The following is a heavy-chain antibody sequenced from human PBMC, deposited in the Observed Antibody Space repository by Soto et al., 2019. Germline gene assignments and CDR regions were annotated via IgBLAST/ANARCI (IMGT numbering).Heavy chain of an antibody. CDR1: GFTFSDYY. J-gene: IGHJ4*02. V-gene: IGHV3-11*06. CDR2: ISSSSSYT. Sequence: GGSLRLSCAASGFTFSDYYISWIRQAPGKGLEWVSYISSSSSYTNYADSVKGRFTISRDNAKNSLYLQMNSLRAEDTAVYYCARDTDDSSGYYPYYFDYWGQGTLVTVSS. D-gene: IGHD3-22*01. CDR3: ARDTDDSSGYYPYYFDY.